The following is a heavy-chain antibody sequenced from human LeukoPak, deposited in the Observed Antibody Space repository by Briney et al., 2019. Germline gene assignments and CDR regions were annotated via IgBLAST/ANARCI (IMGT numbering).Heavy chain of an antibody. Sequence: PGGSLRLSCAASGSTFYDYGMSWVRQAPGKGLEWVSGINWNGGSTGYADSVKGRFTISRDNAKNSLYLQMNSLRAEDTALYYCASSGSYYYYHYMDVWGKGTTVTVSS. CDR2: INWNGGST. CDR1: GSTFYDYG. V-gene: IGHV3-20*04. D-gene: IGHD1-26*01. J-gene: IGHJ6*03. CDR3: ASSGSYYYYHYMDV.